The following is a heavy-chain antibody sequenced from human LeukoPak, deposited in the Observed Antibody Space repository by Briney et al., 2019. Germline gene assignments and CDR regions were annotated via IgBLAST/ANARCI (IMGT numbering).Heavy chain of an antibody. CDR1: GFTFSSYG. V-gene: IGHV3-30*02. J-gene: IGHJ4*02. CDR3: AKDSITIFGVVRRFDY. D-gene: IGHD3-3*01. Sequence: GGSLRLSCAASGFTFSSYGMHWVRQAPGKGLEWVAFIRYDGSNKYYADSVKGRFTISRDNSKNTLHLQMNSLRAEDTAVYYCAKDSITIFGVVRRFDYWGQGTLVTVSS. CDR2: IRYDGSNK.